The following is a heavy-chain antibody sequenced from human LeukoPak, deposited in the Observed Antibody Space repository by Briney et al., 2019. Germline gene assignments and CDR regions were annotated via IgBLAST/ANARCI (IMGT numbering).Heavy chain of an antibody. V-gene: IGHV3-74*01. CDR3: AREGSGRTAYNDGLDV. D-gene: IGHD3-10*01. J-gene: IGHJ3*01. CDR2: INSDGSST. Sequence: PGGSLRLSCAVSGFTFSSYWMHWVRQAPGKGLVWVSHINSDGSSTRYADSVKGRFTISRDNSKNTLYLQLNSLRAGDTAVYYCAREGSGRTAYNDGLDVWGQGTMVTVSS. CDR1: GFTFSSYW.